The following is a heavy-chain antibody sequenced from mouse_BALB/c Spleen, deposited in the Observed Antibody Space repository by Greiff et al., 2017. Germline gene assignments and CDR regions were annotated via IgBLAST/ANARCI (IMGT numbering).Heavy chain of an antibody. CDR2: ILPGSGST. J-gene: IGHJ4*01. Sequence: VQLQQSGADLMKPGASVKISCKATGYTFSSYWIEWVKQRPGHGLEWIGEILPGSGSTNYNEKFKGKATFTADTSSNTAYMQLSSLTSEDSAVYYCARSTGIMDYWGQGTSVTVSS. V-gene: IGHV1-9*01. CDR3: ARSTGIMDY. D-gene: IGHD4-1*01. CDR1: GYTFSSYW.